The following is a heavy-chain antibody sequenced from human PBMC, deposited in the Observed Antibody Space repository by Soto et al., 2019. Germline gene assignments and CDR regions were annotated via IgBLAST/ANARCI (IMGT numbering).Heavy chain of an antibody. D-gene: IGHD2-15*01. CDR2: IYYRGNT. CDR3: ARGKSSWSNWFDP. V-gene: IGHV4-30-4*01. CDR1: GAPISRGDYF. Sequence: PSETLSLTCTVSGAPISRGDYFWSWVRQSPGKGLEFIGNIYYRGNTYYKPPLKSRVTISIDTSKNQFSLKLTSVTAADTAVYYCARGKSSWSNWFDPWGQGRLVTVSS. J-gene: IGHJ5*02.